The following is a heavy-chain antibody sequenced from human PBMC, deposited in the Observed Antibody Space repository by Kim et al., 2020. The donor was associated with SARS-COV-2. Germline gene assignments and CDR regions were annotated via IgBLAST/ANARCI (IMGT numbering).Heavy chain of an antibody. Sequence: ASVKVSCKASGYTFTGYYMHWVRQAPGQGLEWMGWTNPNSGGTNYAQKFQGRVTRTRDTSFSTAYMELSRRRSDDTAVYYCATGRGIYGSGGYGLFDYWGQGTLVTVSS. CDR1: GYTFTGYY. J-gene: IGHJ4*02. CDR2: TNPNSGGT. CDR3: ATGRGIYGSGGYGLFDY. V-gene: IGHV1-2*02. D-gene: IGHD3-10*01.